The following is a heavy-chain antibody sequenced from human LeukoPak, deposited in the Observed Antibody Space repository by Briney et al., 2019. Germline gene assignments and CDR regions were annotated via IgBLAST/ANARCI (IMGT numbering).Heavy chain of an antibody. Sequence: TGGSLRLSCAASGFTFSLFGMHWVRQTPGKGLEWVAFIQYDGRNKYYGDSVQGRFTISRDNSKNTLYLQMNRLRSEDTAIYYCAKGHRAGQPYYDNTGSGFDYWGQGILVTVSS. CDR2: IQYDGRNK. V-gene: IGHV3-30*02. CDR1: GFTFSLFG. D-gene: IGHD3-22*01. J-gene: IGHJ4*02. CDR3: AKGHRAGQPYYDNTGSGFDY.